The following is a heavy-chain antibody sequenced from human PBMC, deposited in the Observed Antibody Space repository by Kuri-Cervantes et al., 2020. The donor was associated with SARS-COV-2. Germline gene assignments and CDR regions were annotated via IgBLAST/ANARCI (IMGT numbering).Heavy chain of an antibody. CDR3: AGHLDSSGWYFDY. Sequence: GESLKISCKGSGYSFTSYWIGWVRQMPGKGLEWMGIIYPGDSDTRYSPSFQGQVTISADKSISTAYLQWSSLKASDTAMYYCAGHLDSSGWYFDYWGQGTLVTVSS. CDR2: IYPGDSDT. CDR1: GYSFTSYW. D-gene: IGHD6-19*01. J-gene: IGHJ4*02. V-gene: IGHV5-51*01.